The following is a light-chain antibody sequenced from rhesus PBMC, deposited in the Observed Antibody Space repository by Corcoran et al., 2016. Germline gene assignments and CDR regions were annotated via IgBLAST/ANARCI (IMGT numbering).Light chain of an antibody. V-gene: IGKV1-38*01. Sequence: QQKPGKAPKLLIYEAITVQSVVPSRFAGSGSGTDFTLPISSLQPEDFAAYYCQQSKSYPFTFGPGTKLDIK. CDR2: EAI. J-gene: IGKJ3*01. CDR3: QQSKSYPFT.